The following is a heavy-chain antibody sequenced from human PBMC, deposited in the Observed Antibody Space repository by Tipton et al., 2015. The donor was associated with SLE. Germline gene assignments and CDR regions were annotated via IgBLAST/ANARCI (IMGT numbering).Heavy chain of an antibody. V-gene: IGHV4-4*07. Sequence: TLSLTCTVSGGSLRSYYWTWIRQPAGKGLEWIGRVYFGGSTNYNPSLKSRVAISLDTSKNQFSLKLSSVTAADTAVYYCAKTSSRYPYFDYWGQGRLVTVSS. CDR1: GGSLRSYY. CDR3: AKTSSRYPYFDY. D-gene: IGHD6-13*01. J-gene: IGHJ4*02. CDR2: VYFGGST.